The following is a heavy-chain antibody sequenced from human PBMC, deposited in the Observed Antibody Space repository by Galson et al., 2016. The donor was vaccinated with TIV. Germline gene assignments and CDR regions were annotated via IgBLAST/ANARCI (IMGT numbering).Heavy chain of an antibody. Sequence: SLRLSCAASGFTVSDNYMTWVRRAPGKGLEWVSMIYSDGSTYYADSVKGRFTISRDNSKNTLYLQMNRLRVEDTAVYYCARERRYCGNECYLYYYYGMDVWGPGTTVTVFS. J-gene: IGHJ6*02. D-gene: IGHD2-21*01. CDR3: ARERRYCGNECYLYYYYGMDV. CDR1: GFTVSDNY. V-gene: IGHV3-66*02. CDR2: IYSDGST.